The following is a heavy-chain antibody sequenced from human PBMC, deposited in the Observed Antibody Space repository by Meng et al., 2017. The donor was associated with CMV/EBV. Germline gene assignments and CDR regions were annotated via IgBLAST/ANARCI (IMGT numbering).Heavy chain of an antibody. Sequence: SETLSLTCAVYGGSFSGYYWSWIRQSPGKGLEWIGEINHSGSTNYNPSLKSRVTISVDTSKNQFSLKLSSVTATDTAVYYCARVSRPLWDNTLGGYFDYWGQGTLVTVSS. J-gene: IGHJ4*02. V-gene: IGHV4-34*01. CDR2: INHSGST. CDR1: GGSFSGYY. CDR3: ARVSRPLWDNTLGGYFDY. D-gene: IGHD3-16*01.